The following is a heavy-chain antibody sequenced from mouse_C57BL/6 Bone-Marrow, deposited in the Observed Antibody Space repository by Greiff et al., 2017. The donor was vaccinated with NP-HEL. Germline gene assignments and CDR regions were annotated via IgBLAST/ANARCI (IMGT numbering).Heavy chain of an antibody. V-gene: IGHV14-4*01. Sequence: VHVKQSGAELVRPGASVKLSCTASGFNIKDDYMHWVKQRPEQGLEWIGWIDPENGDTEYASKFQGKATITADTSSNTAYLQLSSLTSEDTAVYYCSIYYGNSYFDYWGQGTTLTVSS. CDR2: IDPENGDT. D-gene: IGHD2-1*01. J-gene: IGHJ2*01. CDR3: SIYYGNSYFDY. CDR1: GFNIKDDY.